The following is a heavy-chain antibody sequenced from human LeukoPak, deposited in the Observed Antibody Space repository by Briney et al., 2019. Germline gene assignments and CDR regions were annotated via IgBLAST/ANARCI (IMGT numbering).Heavy chain of an antibody. Sequence: GGSLRLSCAASGFTFSSHSMNWVRQAPGKGLEWVSYISSSSSTIYYADSVKGRFTISRDNAKNSLYLQMNSLRAEDTAVYYCARGAYYYEDWGQGALVTVSS. D-gene: IGHD3-22*01. J-gene: IGHJ4*02. CDR1: GFTFSSHS. CDR3: ARGAYYYED. V-gene: IGHV3-48*01. CDR2: ISSSSSTI.